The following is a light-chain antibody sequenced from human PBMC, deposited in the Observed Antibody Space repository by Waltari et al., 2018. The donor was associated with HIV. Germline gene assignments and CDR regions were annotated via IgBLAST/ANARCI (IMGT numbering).Light chain of an antibody. Sequence: QSALNQPASVSGSPGPSSTLSCPGTSSDVGGYNYVSWYQQHPGKAPKLMIYEVSNRPSGVSNRFSGSKSGNTASLTISGLQAEDEADYYCSSYTSSSTLVFGTGTKVTVL. CDR2: EVS. J-gene: IGLJ1*01. CDR3: SSYTSSSTLV. V-gene: IGLV2-14*01. CDR1: SSDVGGYNY.